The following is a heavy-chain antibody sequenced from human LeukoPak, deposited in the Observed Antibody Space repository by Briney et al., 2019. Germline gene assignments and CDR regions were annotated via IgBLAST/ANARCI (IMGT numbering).Heavy chain of an antibody. V-gene: IGHV3-48*02. J-gene: IGHJ6*03. CDR3: ARFNIVVVPAAPNYYYYYYMDV. Sequence: GGSLRLSCAASGFTFSSYSMNWVRQAPGKGLEWVSYISSSSSTIYYADSVKGRFTISRDNAKNSLYLQMNSLRDEDTAVYYCARFNIVVVPAAPNYYYYYYMDVWGKGTTVTVSS. CDR2: ISSSSSTI. CDR1: GFTFSSYS. D-gene: IGHD2-2*01.